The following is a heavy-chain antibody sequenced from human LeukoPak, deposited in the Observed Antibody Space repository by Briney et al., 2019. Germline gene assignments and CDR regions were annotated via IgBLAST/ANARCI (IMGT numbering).Heavy chain of an antibody. CDR1: GFTFSDYG. Sequence: GGSLRLSCTASGFTFSDYGMNWVRQAPGKGLEWVANIKHDGSEKNCLDSVKGRFTISRDNAQNSLYLQMNGLRVEDSAVYYCTRRLDDWGQGTLVTVSS. J-gene: IGHJ4*02. CDR2: IKHDGSEK. V-gene: IGHV3-7*01. D-gene: IGHD3-16*01. CDR3: TRRLDD.